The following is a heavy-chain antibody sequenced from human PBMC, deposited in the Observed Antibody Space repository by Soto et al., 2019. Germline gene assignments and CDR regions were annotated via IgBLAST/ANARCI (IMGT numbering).Heavy chain of an antibody. CDR3: ARGPHNYDILTGYSYYYYGMDV. J-gene: IGHJ6*02. V-gene: IGHV1-2*04. CDR2: INPNSGGT. Sequence: ASVKVSCKASGYTFTGYYMHWVRQAPGQGLEWMGWINPNSGGTNYAQKFQGWVTMTRETSISTAYMELSRLRSDDTAVYYCARGPHNYDILTGYSYYYYGMDVWGQGTTVTVSS. D-gene: IGHD3-9*01. CDR1: GYTFTGYY.